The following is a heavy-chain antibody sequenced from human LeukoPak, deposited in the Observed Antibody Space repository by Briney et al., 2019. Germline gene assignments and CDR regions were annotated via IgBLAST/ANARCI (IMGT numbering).Heavy chain of an antibody. V-gene: IGHV3-21*01. D-gene: IGHD3-22*01. Sequence: GGSLRLSCAASGFTFSSYSMNWARQAPGKGLEWVSSISSSSSYIYYADSVKGRFTISRDNAKNSLYLQMNSLRAEDTAVYYCARARSLSITMIVVVISNDAFDIWGQGTVVTVSS. CDR3: ARARSLSITMIVVVISNDAFDI. J-gene: IGHJ3*02. CDR1: GFTFSSYS. CDR2: ISSSSSYI.